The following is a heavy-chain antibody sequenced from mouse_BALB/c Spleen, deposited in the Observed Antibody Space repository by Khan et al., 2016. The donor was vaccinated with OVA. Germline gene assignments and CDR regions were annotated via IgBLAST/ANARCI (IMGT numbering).Heavy chain of an antibody. Sequence: EVQLVESGGGLVQPGGSRKLSCAASGFTFNSYGMHWVRQAPEKGLEWVACISGDSNTIYYADTVKGRFTISRDTPTNTLFIQLTSLMSEDTAMYYCATSYLCGYDFDYWGPGTTLTVS. J-gene: IGHJ2*01. CDR2: ISGDSNTI. V-gene: IGHV5-17*02. CDR3: ATSYLCGYDFDY. D-gene: IGHD2-14*01. CDR1: GFTFNSYG.